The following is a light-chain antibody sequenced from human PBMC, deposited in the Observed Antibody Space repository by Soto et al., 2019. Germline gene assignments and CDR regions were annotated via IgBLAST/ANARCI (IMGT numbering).Light chain of an antibody. CDR3: SSYTSSSTYV. CDR1: SSDVGGYNY. V-gene: IGLV2-14*01. Sequence: QSVLTQPASVSVSPGKSITISCTGTSSDVGGYNYVSWYQQHPGKAPKLMIYEVSNRPSGVSNRFSGSKSGNTASLTISGLQAEDEADYYCSSYTSSSTYVFGTGTKVTVL. CDR2: EVS. J-gene: IGLJ1*01.